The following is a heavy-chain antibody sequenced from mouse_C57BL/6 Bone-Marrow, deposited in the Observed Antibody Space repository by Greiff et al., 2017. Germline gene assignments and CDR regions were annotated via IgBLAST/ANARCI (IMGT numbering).Heavy chain of an antibody. CDR2: ISSGGSYT. V-gene: IGHV5-6*01. CDR3: ERQVYWNFDV. J-gene: IGHJ1*03. CDR1: GFTFSSYG. Sequence: EVMLVESGGDLVKPGESLKLSCAASGFTFSSYGMSWVRQTPDKRLEWVATISSGGSYTYYPNSVKGRFPISRDNANNTLYLQMSSLKSEDTAMYYWERQVYWNFDVGGRGNRVTITS.